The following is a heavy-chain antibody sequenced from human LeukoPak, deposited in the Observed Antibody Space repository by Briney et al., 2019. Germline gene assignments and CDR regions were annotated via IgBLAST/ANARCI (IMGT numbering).Heavy chain of an antibody. CDR3: ARDRAAADLDY. V-gene: IGHV3-33*01. CDR1: GFTFSSYG. Sequence: GRSLRLSCAASGFTFSSYGMHWVRQAPGKGLEWVAVIWYDGSNKFYADSEKGRFTISRDNSKNTLYLQMNSLRAEDTAVYYCARDRAAADLDYWGQGTLVTVSS. J-gene: IGHJ4*02. CDR2: IWYDGSNK. D-gene: IGHD6-13*01.